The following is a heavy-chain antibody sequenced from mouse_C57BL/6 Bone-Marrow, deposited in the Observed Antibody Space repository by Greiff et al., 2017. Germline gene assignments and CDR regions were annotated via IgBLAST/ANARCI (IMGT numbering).Heavy chain of an antibody. V-gene: IGHV3-6*01. Sequence: DVQLQESGPGLVQPSQSLSLTCSVTGYSITSGYYWNWIRQFPGNKLEWMGYISYDGSNNYNPSLKNRISITRDTSKNQFFLKLNSVTTEDTATYYCARYLGWLLPSFDYWAQGTTLTVSS. D-gene: IGHD2-3*01. CDR3: ARYLGWLLPSFDY. CDR1: GYSITSGYY. CDR2: ISYDGSN. J-gene: IGHJ2*01.